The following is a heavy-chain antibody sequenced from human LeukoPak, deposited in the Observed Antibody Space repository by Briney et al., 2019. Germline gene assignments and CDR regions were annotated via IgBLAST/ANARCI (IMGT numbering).Heavy chain of an antibody. J-gene: IGHJ3*02. Sequence: SETLSLTCTVSGGSISSSSYYWGWIRQPPGKGLEWIGGIYYSGSTCYNPSLKSRVTISVDTSKNQFSLKLSSVAAADTAVYYCARGYYDYVWGSMGHAFDIWGQGTMVTVSS. CDR2: IYYSGST. V-gene: IGHV4-39*07. CDR3: ARGYYDYVWGSMGHAFDI. CDR1: GGSISSSSYY. D-gene: IGHD3-16*01.